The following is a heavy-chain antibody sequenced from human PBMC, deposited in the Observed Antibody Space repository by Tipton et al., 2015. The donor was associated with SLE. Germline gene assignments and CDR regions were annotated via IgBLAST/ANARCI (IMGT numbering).Heavy chain of an antibody. CDR3: ARSPDFGVPGAFDI. Sequence: TLSLTCSVSGGSISHFYWSWIRQPPGKGLEWIGEIYHSGSTNSNPSLKSRVTISVDKSKNQFSLKLSSVTAADTAVYYCARSPDFGVPGAFDIWGQGTMVTVS. J-gene: IGHJ3*02. D-gene: IGHD3-3*01. CDR1: GGSISHFY. V-gene: IGHV4-59*12. CDR2: IYHSGST.